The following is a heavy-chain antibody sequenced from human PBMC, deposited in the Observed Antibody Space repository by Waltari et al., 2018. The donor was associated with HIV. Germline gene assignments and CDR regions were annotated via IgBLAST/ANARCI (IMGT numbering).Heavy chain of an antibody. Sequence: QVHLQESGPGLVKPSETLSLTCTWSGGSISRFYWSWIRQSPGEGLALIGYTYESGSTIYNPSLKSRATISVDTSKNQFSLRLHSVTAADTAVYFCARTSYYYDDSGYYRLYYFDYWGQGTLVTVSS. J-gene: IGHJ4*02. V-gene: IGHV4-59*01. CDR1: GGSISRFY. CDR2: TYESGST. D-gene: IGHD3-22*01. CDR3: ARTSYYYDDSGYYRLYYFDY.